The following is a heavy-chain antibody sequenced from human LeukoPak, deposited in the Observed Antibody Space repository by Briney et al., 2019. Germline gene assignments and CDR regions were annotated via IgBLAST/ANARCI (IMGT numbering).Heavy chain of an antibody. Sequence: GASVKVSCKASGYTFTGYYMHWVRQAPGQGLEWMGWINPNSGGTNYAQKFQGWVTMTRDTSISTAYMELSRLRSDDTAVYYCARDFSPHYGDYVYNWFDPWGQGTLATVSS. CDR2: INPNSGGT. J-gene: IGHJ5*02. D-gene: IGHD4-17*01. V-gene: IGHV1-2*04. CDR3: ARDFSPHYGDYVYNWFDP. CDR1: GYTFTGYY.